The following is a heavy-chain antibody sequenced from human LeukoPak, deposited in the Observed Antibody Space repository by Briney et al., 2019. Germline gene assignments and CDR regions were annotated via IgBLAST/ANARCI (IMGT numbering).Heavy chain of an antibody. Sequence: KPSETLSLTCTVSGGSISSSSYYWGWIRQPPGKGLEWIGSIYYSGSTYYNPSLKSRVTISVDTSKNQFSLKLSSVTAADTAVYYCASLSTRGSSSSPYWGQGTLVTVSS. CDR2: IYYSGST. CDR3: ASLSTRGSSSSPY. CDR1: GGSISSSSYY. V-gene: IGHV4-39*07. D-gene: IGHD6-13*01. J-gene: IGHJ4*02.